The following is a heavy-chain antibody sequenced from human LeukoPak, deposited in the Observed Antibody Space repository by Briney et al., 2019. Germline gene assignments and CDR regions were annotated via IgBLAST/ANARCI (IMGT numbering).Heavy chain of an antibody. CDR3: ARDEGASFDY. CDR2: IIPIFGTA. CDR1: GYTFTSYG. J-gene: IGHJ4*02. V-gene: IGHV1-69*13. Sequence: ASVKVSCKASGYTFTSYGISWVRQAPGQGLEWMGGIIPIFGTANYAQKFQGRVTITADESTSTAYMELSSLRSEDTAVYYCARDEGASFDYWGQGTLVTVSS.